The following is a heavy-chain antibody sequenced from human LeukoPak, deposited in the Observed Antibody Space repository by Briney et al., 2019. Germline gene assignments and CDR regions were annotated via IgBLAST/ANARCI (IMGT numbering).Heavy chain of an antibody. J-gene: IGHJ5*02. CDR2: IYHSGRT. CDR3: AREVGKPGEYNWFDP. CDR1: GYSISSGYY. D-gene: IGHD3-10*01. Sequence: SETLSLTCTVSGYSISSGYYWGWIRQPPGKGLEWIGSIYHSGRTYYNPSLKSRVTISVDTSKNQFSLKLSSVTAADTAVYYCAREVGKPGEYNWFDPWGQGTLVTVSS. V-gene: IGHV4-38-2*02.